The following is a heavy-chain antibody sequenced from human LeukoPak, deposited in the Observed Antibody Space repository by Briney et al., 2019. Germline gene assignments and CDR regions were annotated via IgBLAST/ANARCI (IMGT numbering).Heavy chain of an antibody. CDR1: GGSLSGHY. CDR2: VSYTGRT. V-gene: IGHV4-59*11. D-gene: IGHD3-22*01. Sequence: SETLSLTCTVSGGSLSGHYWSGIRQPPGKRLEWIGYVSYTGRTKYNPSLQSRVIISIDTSKSQFSLKLTSVTSADTAVYSCARLLDNDISGDPDTFDVWGQGTTVIVSS. CDR3: ARLLDNDISGDPDTFDV. J-gene: IGHJ3*01.